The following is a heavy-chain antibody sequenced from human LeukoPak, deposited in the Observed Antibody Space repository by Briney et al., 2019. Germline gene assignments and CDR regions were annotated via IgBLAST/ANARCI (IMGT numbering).Heavy chain of an antibody. CDR1: GGSISSYY. Sequence: SETLSLTCTVSGGSISSYYWSWIRQPPGKGLEWIGYIYYTGSTNYNPSLTRRVNISVDTSKNQFSLNLTSVTAADTAVYYCARWGSIAVARFDYWGQGTLVTVSS. CDR2: IYYTGST. D-gene: IGHD6-6*01. J-gene: IGHJ4*02. CDR3: ARWGSIAVARFDY. V-gene: IGHV4-59*01.